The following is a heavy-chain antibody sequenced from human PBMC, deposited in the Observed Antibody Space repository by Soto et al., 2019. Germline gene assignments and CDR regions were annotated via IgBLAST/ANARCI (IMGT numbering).Heavy chain of an antibody. V-gene: IGHV3-15*01. CDR2: IKSKTDVGTT. D-gene: IGHD6-13*01. CDR1: GFTFSNAW. CDR3: TTDRSPRYSSSWYVDY. Sequence: GGSLRLSCAASGFTFSNAWMSWVRQAPGKGLEWVGRIKSKTDVGTTDYAAPVKGRFNISRDDSKNTLYLQMNSLKTEDTAVYYCTTDRSPRYSSSWYVDYWGQGTLVTVSS. J-gene: IGHJ4*02.